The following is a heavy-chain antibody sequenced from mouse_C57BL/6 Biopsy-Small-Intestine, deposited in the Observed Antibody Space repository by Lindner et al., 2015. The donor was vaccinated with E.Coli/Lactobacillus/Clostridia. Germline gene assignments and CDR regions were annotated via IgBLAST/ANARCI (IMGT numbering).Heavy chain of an antibody. D-gene: IGHD3-2*02. V-gene: IGHV1-82*01. CDR1: GYAFSSSW. CDR3: GKDSSGPFDY. J-gene: IGHJ2*01. CDR2: IYPGDGDT. Sequence: VQLQESGPELVKPGASVKTSCKASGYAFSSSWMNWVKQRPGKGLEWIGRIYPGDGDTNYNGKFKGKATLTADKSSSTAYMQLSSLTSEDSAVYFCGKDSSGPFDYWGQGTTLTVSS.